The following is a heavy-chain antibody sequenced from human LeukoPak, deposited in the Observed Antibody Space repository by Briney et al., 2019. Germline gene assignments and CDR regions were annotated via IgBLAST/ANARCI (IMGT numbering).Heavy chain of an antibody. J-gene: IGHJ6*02. D-gene: IGHD1-1*01. CDR2: INNDGSSA. V-gene: IGHV3-74*01. CDR1: GFTFNNYW. CDR3: ARRGTGHGMDV. Sequence: GGSLRLSCAASGFTFNNYWIHWVRQVPGKGLVWVSRINNDGSSASYVDSVKGRLTISRDNAKNTLFLQMNSLRAEDTAVYYCARRGTGHGMDVWGQGTTVIVSS.